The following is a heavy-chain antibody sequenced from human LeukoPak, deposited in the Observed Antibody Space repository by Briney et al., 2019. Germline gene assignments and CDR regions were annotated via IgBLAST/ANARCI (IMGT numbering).Heavy chain of an antibody. Sequence: SETLSLTCAVPGGSFCAYSWSWIRQSPGEGLEWIGEINHTGGTNYNPSLKSRVTISVGTPKNQFSLWLSSVTAADTAVYYCARGGSSWYIDYWGQGTLVIVSS. CDR2: INHTGGT. CDR1: GGSFCAYS. CDR3: ARGGSSWYIDY. J-gene: IGHJ4*02. V-gene: IGHV4-34*01. D-gene: IGHD6-13*01.